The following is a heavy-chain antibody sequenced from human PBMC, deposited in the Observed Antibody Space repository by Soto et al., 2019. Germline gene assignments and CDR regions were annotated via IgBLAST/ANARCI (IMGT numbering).Heavy chain of an antibody. D-gene: IGHD5-18*01. J-gene: IGHJ4*02. CDR3: ARDQPRGYSYGSVDY. V-gene: IGHV4-59*12. CDR1: GGSFSTGF. Sequence: SETLSVTCTGSGGSFSTGFWGWIRQPPGKALEWIGYIYYSGSTNYNPSPKRRVTMSVDTSKNQFSLKLSSVTAADTAVYSCARDQPRGYSYGSVDYWGQGTLVTVSS. CDR2: IYYSGST.